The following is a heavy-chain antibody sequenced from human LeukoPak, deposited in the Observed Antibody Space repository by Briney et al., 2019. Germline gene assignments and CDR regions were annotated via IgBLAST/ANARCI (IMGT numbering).Heavy chain of an antibody. J-gene: IGHJ4*02. Sequence: SETLSLTCAVSGGSISSSSYSWGWSRQPPGKGLEWIGSIYYSGSTYYNPSLKSRVTISVDTSKNQFSLKLSSVTAADTAVYYCARQIASHWYWGQGNLVTVSS. V-gene: IGHV4-39*01. CDR2: IYYSGST. CDR1: GGSISSSSYS. D-gene: IGHD1-1*01. CDR3: ARQIASHWY.